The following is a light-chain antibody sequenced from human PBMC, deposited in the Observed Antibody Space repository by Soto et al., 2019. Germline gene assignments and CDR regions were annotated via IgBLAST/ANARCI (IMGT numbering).Light chain of an antibody. CDR3: SSYTSSSTLLV. V-gene: IGLV2-14*03. Sequence: QSALTQPASVSGSPGQSITISCTGTSSDVGGYNYVSWYQQHPGKAPKLMIYDVNNRPSGVSNRFSGSKSGNTASLTISGLQAEDEAEYDCSSYTSSSTLLVFGGGTQLTVL. CDR2: DVN. CDR1: SSDVGGYNY. J-gene: IGLJ2*01.